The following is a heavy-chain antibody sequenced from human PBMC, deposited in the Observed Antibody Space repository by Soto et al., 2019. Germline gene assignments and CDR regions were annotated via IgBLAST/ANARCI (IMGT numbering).Heavy chain of an antibody. J-gene: IGHJ2*01. CDR3: ARTSPPFNSRYFDL. CDR1: GFTFITYA. D-gene: IGHD1-1*01. Sequence: EVQLLESGGDLVQPGGSLRLSCAASGFTFITYAMAWVRQAPGKGPEWVSTISGNGVNTYYADSVKGRFTISRDNSKNTLDLQMNSLRAEDMAIYYCARTSPPFNSRYFDLWGRGTLVTFSS. V-gene: IGHV3-23*01. CDR2: ISGNGVNT.